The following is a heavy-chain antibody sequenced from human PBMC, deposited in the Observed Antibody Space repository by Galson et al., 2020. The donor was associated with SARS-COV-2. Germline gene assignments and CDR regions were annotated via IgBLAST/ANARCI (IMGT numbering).Heavy chain of an antibody. CDR3: ARVFEGPGPTILSPYYYYYMDV. D-gene: IGHD3-3*01. V-gene: IGHV4-4*02. Sequence: SETLSLTCAVSGGSISSSNWWSWVRQPPGKGLEWIGEIYHSGSTNYNPSLKSRVTISVDKSKNQFSLKLSSVTAADTAVYYCARVFEGPGPTILSPYYYYYMDVWGKGTTVTVSS. J-gene: IGHJ6*03. CDR2: IYHSGST. CDR1: GGSISSSNW.